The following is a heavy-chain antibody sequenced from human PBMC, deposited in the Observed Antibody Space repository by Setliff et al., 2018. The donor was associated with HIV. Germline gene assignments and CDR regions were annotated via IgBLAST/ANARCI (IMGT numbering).Heavy chain of an antibody. CDR3: ARGPNRYSGTYSYYYYMDV. V-gene: IGHV3-7*03. Sequence: PGGSLRLSCAASGFTFSSYWMSWVRQPPGKGLEWVANIKQDGSEEYRVDSVKGRFTISRDNAKNSLYLQMNSLRAGDTAVYYCARGPNRYSGTYSYYYYMDVWGKGTTVTVSS. D-gene: IGHD1-26*01. CDR1: GFTFSSYW. CDR2: IKQDGSEE. J-gene: IGHJ6*03.